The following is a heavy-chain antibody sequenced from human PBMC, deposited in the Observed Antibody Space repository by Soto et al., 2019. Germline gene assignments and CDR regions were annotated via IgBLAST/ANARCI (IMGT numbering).Heavy chain of an antibody. CDR3: AKDYGDYGLGAFDI. Sequence: QVQLVESGGSVVQPGRSLRLSCAASGFTFSSYGMHWVRQAPGKGLEWVAVISYDGSNKYYADSVKGRFTISRDNSKNTLYLQMNSLRAEDTAVYYCAKDYGDYGLGAFDIWGQGTMVTVSS. J-gene: IGHJ3*02. CDR2: ISYDGSNK. D-gene: IGHD4-17*01. V-gene: IGHV3-30*18. CDR1: GFTFSSYG.